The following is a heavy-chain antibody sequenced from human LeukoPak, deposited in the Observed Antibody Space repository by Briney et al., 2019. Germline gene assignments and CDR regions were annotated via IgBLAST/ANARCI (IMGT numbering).Heavy chain of an antibody. Sequence: ASVKVSCKASGYTFTSYGISWVRQAPGQGLEWMGWISAYNGNTNYAQKLQGRVTMTTDTSTSTAYMELRSLRSEDTAVYYCAREWGNTAMVGRDSGGFDYWGQGTLVTVSS. D-gene: IGHD5-18*01. J-gene: IGHJ4*02. CDR1: GYTFTSYG. V-gene: IGHV1-18*01. CDR2: ISAYNGNT. CDR3: AREWGNTAMVGRDSGGFDY.